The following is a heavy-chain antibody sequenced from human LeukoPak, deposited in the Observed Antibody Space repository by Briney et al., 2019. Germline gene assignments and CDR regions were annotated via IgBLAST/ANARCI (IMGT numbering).Heavy chain of an antibody. V-gene: IGHV4-39*07. Sequence: SETLSLTCTVSGGSISNRNYYWGWIRQPPGKGLEWIGNIYYSGSTNYNPSLKSRVTISVDTSKNQFSLKLSSVTAADTAVYYCARNIDGSGWYRGRWFDPWGQGTLVTVSS. CDR2: IYYSGST. D-gene: IGHD6-19*01. CDR1: GGSISNRNYY. CDR3: ARNIDGSGWYRGRWFDP. J-gene: IGHJ5*02.